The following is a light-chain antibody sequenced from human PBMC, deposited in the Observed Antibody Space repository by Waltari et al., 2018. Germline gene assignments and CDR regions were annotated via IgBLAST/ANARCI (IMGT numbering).Light chain of an antibody. CDR1: QSVYNF. CDR2: EAS. CDR3: QQRANWPPLT. J-gene: IGKJ4*01. Sequence: EVVLTQSPATLSLSPAERATLPCRASQSVYNFLAWYQQKPGQAPRLLIYEASQRATGIPARFSGSGSGTDFTLTISNLEPEDVAVYYCQQRANWPPLTFGGGTKVEIK. V-gene: IGKV3-11*01.